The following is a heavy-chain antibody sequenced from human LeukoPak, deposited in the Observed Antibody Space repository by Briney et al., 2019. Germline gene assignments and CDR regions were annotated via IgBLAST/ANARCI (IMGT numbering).Heavy chain of an antibody. J-gene: IGHJ4*02. CDR2: ISRSSSTI. D-gene: IGHD2-2*03. CDR3: ARAGAGYCSTTSCYYFDY. CDR1: GFTFSSYS. Sequence: GGSLRLSCAASGFTFSSYSMNWVRQAPGKGLGWVSYISRSSSTIYYAGSVKGRFTISRDNGKNSLYLQMNSLRAEDTAVYYCARAGAGYCSTTSCYYFDYWGQGTLVTVSS. V-gene: IGHV3-48*01.